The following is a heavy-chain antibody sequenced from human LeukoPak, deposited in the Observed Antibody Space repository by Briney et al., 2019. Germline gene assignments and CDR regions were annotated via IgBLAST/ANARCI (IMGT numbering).Heavy chain of an antibody. J-gene: IGHJ4*02. CDR1: GITLSNYG. D-gene: IGHD3-22*01. CDR3: AKRGVVIRVILVGFQKEAYYFDS. V-gene: IGHV3-23*01. CDR2: ISGSGGGT. Sequence: GGSLRLSCAVSGITLSNYGMSWVRQAPGKGLEWVAGISGSGGGTNYADAVKGRFTISRDNRKNTLHLQMNSLRAEDTAVYFCAKRGVVIRVILVGFQKEAYYFDSWGQGALVIVSS.